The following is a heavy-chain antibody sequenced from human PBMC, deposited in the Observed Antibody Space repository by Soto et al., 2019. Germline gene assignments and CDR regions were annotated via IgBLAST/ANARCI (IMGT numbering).Heavy chain of an antibody. Sequence: QGQLVQSGAEVKKPGASVKVSCKASGYTFHMCGYTWVRLSPGQAPGRVGRLSDYDGNTAYGKHFQGRVSVSTDTTTNTAYMELRSLTSDDTDVYFCARTRRWDINDDHGYYEASMEDYWRQGTLLYVAS. V-gene: IGHV1-18*01. CDR3: ARTRRWDINDDHGYYEASMEDY. CDR2: LSDYDGNT. D-gene: IGHD4-17*01. CDR1: GYTFHMCG. J-gene: IGHJ4*02.